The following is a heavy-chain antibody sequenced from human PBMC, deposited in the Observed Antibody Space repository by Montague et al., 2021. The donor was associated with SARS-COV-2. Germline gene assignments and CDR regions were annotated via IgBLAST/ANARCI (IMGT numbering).Heavy chain of an antibody. J-gene: IGHJ4*02. CDR1: GDSIRNSEYS. CDR2: IYDGGST. CDR3: ATRTRYPQNDFGF. D-gene: IGHD1-14*01. V-gene: IGHV4-39*01. Sequence: SETLSLTCTVSGDSIRNSEYSWGWVRQPPGNGLGWIGNIYDGGSTFYNPSLKSRVTIFVDTSKNQFSLKLSSVTAADTAVYYCATRTRYPQNDFGFWGQGTLVTVSS.